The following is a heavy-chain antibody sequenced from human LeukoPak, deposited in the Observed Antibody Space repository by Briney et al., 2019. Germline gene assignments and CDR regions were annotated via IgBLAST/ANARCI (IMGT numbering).Heavy chain of an antibody. CDR1: GGSSSGYY. Sequence: SETLSLTCAVYGGSSSGYYWSWIRQPPGKGLEWIGEMNHSGGTYYNPSLKSRVTISIAMSKNQFSLKLSSVTAADTAVYYCARPYDGPYGMDVWGQGTTATVSS. D-gene: IGHD2-8*01. CDR2: MNHSGGT. J-gene: IGHJ6*02. CDR3: ARPYDGPYGMDV. V-gene: IGHV4-34*01.